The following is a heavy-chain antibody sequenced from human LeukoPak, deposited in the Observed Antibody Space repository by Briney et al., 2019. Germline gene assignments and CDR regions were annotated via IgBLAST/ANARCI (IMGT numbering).Heavy chain of an antibody. J-gene: IGHJ6*02. CDR2: IYYSGST. D-gene: IGHD6-13*01. CDR1: GGSISSYY. V-gene: IGHV4-59*08. Sequence: SETLSLTCTVSGGSISSYYWSWIRQPPGKGLEWIGYIYYSGSTNYNPSLRSRVTISVDTSKNQFSLKLSSVTAADTAVYYSARLPRIAAAGPYYYYGMDVWGQGTTVTVSS. CDR3: ARLPRIAAAGPYYYYGMDV.